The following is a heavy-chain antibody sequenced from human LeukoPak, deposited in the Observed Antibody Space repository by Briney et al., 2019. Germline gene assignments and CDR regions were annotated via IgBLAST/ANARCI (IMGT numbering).Heavy chain of an antibody. CDR1: GGSITSSYY. CDR2: ISSGSSTI. CDR3: VRENSGSDDY. J-gene: IGHJ4*02. Sequence: QSSETLSLTCTVSGGSITSSYYWGWIRQAPGKGLEWISYISSGSSTIYYADSVTGRFTISRDNAENSLYLQMNSLRAEDTALYYCVRENSGSDDYWGQGTLVTVSS. D-gene: IGHD1-7*01. V-gene: IGHV3-48*01.